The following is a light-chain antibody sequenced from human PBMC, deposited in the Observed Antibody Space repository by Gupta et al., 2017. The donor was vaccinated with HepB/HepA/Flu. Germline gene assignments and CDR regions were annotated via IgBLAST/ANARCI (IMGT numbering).Light chain of an antibody. CDR2: NVS. CDR1: SSDY. J-gene: IGLJ2*01. CDR3: SSYTYTTTLVV. V-gene: IGLV2-14*03. Sequence: QSALTQPASLSGSPGQSITIPCTGTSSDYVSWYQQYPGTAPKLLIYNVSDRPSGVSHRFSGSKSGNTASLSISGLQTEDEAYYYCSSYTYTTTLVVFGGGTKLTVL.